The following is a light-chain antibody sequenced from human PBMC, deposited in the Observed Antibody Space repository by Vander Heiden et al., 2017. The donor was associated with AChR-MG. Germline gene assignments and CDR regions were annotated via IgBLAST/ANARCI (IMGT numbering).Light chain of an antibody. Sequence: QSVLTQPPSTSGTPGQRVTISCSGSSSNIGRNYVYLYQRLPGTSPNLLVFRNMPLPSGVPDRFSGSKSGTSASVSITGLRSEDDADYYCAAYDDSLSRPVFGVGTKLTVL. CDR3: AAYDDSLSRPV. CDR2: RNM. V-gene: IGLV1-47*02. CDR1: SSNIGRNY. J-gene: IGLJ3*02.